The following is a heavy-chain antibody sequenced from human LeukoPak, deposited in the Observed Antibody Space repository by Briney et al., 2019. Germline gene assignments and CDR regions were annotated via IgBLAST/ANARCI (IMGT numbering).Heavy chain of an antibody. Sequence: SETLSLTCTVSGGSISSYYWSWIRQPPGKGLEWIGYIYYSGSTNYNPSLKSRVTISVDTSKNQFSLMLSSVTAADTAVYYCARGYDSSAYYPFNYWGQGTLVTVSS. CDR1: GGSISSYY. V-gene: IGHV4-59*01. J-gene: IGHJ4*02. D-gene: IGHD3-22*01. CDR3: ARGYDSSAYYPFNY. CDR2: IYYSGST.